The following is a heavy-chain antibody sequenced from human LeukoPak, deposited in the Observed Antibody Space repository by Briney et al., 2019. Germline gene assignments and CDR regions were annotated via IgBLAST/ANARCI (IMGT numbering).Heavy chain of an antibody. D-gene: IGHD4-17*01. V-gene: IGHV4-31*03. J-gene: IGHJ4*02. CDR2: IYYNGNT. CDR1: GGSISSSGYF. Sequence: SETLSLTCTVSGGSISSSGYFWSWIRQHPGKSPEWIGYIYYNGNTYYNPSLKSRVTISLDTSRNQFSLRLSSVTAADTAVYYCARAVTSYYFDYWGQGTLVTVSS. CDR3: ARAVTSYYFDY.